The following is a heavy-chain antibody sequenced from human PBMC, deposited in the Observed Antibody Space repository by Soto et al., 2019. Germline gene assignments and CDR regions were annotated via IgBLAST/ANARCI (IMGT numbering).Heavy chain of an antibody. CDR2: INPNSCGT. D-gene: IGHD3-3*01. V-gene: IGHV1-2*02. Sequence: ASVKVSCKASGYTFTGYYMHWVRQAPGQGLEWMGWINPNSCGTNYAQKFQGRVTMTRDTSISTAYIELSRLRSDDTAVYYCARVGFWSNPDYYGMDVWGQGTTVTVSS. CDR3: ARVGFWSNPDYYGMDV. CDR1: GYTFTGYY. J-gene: IGHJ6*02.